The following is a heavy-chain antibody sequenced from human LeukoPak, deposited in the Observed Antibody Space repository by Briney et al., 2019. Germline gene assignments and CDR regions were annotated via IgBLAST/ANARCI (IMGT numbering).Heavy chain of an antibody. CDR1: EFTFSSYA. J-gene: IGHJ4*02. Sequence: PGGSLRLSCAASEFTFSSYAMSWVRQAPGKGLEWVSAISGSGGSTYYADSVKGRFTISRDNSKNTLYLQMNSLRAEDTTVYYCAKKRTYYFDYWGQGTLVTVSS. CDR2: ISGSGGST. CDR3: AKKRTYYFDY. V-gene: IGHV3-23*01.